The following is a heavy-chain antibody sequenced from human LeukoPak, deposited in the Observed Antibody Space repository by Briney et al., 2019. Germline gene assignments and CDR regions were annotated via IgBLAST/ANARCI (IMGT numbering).Heavy chain of an antibody. CDR1: GYTLTELS. J-gene: IGHJ4*02. D-gene: IGHD1-26*01. CDR2: FDPEDGET. V-gene: IGHV1-24*01. CDR3: ATDGVIVGATTAFDY. Sequence: ASVKVSCKVSGYTLTELSMHWVRQAPGKGLEWSGGFDPEDGETIYAQRFQGRVTMTEDTSTDTAYMELSSLRSEDTAVYYCATDGVIVGATTAFDYWGQGTLVTVSS.